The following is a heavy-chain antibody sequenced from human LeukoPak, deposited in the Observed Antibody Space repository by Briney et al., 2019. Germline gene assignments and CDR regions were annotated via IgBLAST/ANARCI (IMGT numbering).Heavy chain of an antibody. CDR2: FDPEDGET. CDR1: GYTLTELS. Sequence: ASVKVSCKVSGYTLTELSMHWVRQAPGKGLEWMGGFDPEDGETIYAQKFQGRVTMTEDTSTDTAYMELSSLRSEDTAVYYCARVILRGDYQGAFDIWGQGTMVTVSS. D-gene: IGHD4-17*01. J-gene: IGHJ3*02. CDR3: ARVILRGDYQGAFDI. V-gene: IGHV1-24*01.